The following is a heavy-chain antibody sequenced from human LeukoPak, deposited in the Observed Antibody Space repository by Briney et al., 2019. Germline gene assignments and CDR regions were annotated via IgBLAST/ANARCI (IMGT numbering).Heavy chain of an antibody. CDR2: INHSGST. CDR1: GGSFSGYY. CDR3: ARGIPEGWPPSRDY. Sequence: SETLSLTCAVYGGSFSGYYWSWIRQPPGKELEWIGEINHSGSTNYNPSLKSRVTISVDTSKNQFSLKLSSVTAADTAVYYCARGIPEGWPPSRDYWGQGTLVTVSS. V-gene: IGHV4-34*01. D-gene: IGHD1-14*01. J-gene: IGHJ4*02.